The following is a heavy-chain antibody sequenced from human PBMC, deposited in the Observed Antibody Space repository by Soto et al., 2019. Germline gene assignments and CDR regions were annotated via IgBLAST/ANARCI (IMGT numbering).Heavy chain of an antibody. CDR3: AREGGAGYGMDV. J-gene: IGHJ6*02. CDR1: GGSISSGGYY. D-gene: IGHD1-26*01. CDR2: IYYSGST. Sequence: PSETLSLTCTVSGGSISSGGYYWSWIRQHPGKGLEWIGYIYYSGSTYYNPSLKSRVTISVDTSKNQFSLKLSSVTAADTAVYYCAREGGAGYGMDVWGQGTTVTVSS. V-gene: IGHV4-31*03.